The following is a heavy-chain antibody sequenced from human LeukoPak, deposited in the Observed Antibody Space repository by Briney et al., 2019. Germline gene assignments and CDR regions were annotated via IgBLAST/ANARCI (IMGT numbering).Heavy chain of an antibody. CDR2: ISGSGVNT. D-gene: IGHD3-22*01. Sequence: GGSLRLSCAASGFTFSSSAMSWVRQAPGKGLEWVSGISGSGVNTYYADSVKGRFTISRDNSKNTLYLQMNSLRAEDTAVYYCAKDPYDTGGWFDTWGQGTLVTVSS. V-gene: IGHV3-23*01. J-gene: IGHJ5*02. CDR1: GFTFSSSA. CDR3: AKDPYDTGGWFDT.